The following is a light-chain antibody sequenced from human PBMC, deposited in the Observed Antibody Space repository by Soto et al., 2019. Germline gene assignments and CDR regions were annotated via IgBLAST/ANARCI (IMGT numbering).Light chain of an antibody. CDR3: SSYADNNVI. V-gene: IGLV2-8*01. Sequence: QSALTQPPSAFGSPGQSVTISCTGALRDVGVANFVSWYQQDPGKAPKLMIYDVSRRPSVVPDRFSGSKSGNTASLTVSGLQAEDEAYYYCSSYADNNVIFGGGTKLPVL. J-gene: IGLJ2*01. CDR1: LRDVGVANF. CDR2: DVS.